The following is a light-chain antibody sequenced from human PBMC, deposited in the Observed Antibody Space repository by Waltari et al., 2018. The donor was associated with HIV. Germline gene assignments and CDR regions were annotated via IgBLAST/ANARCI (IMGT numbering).Light chain of an antibody. J-gene: IGLJ2*01. CDR1: SRDGGKENL. V-gene: IGLV2-14*02. CDR3: TSYTSTTSVI. Sequence: QSALTQPADVSGSRGQSITSSCTGTSRDGGKENLDTGYQKHSGKAARLIIYEVSNRPSGVSHRFSGSTSGNTASLTISGLQAEDEADYYCTSYTSTTSVIFGGGTRLTV. CDR2: EVS.